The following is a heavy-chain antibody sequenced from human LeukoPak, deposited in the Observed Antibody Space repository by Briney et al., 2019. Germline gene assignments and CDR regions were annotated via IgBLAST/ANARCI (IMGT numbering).Heavy chain of an antibody. D-gene: IGHD3-10*01. CDR3: ARAAVWFGELGGGFDY. J-gene: IGHJ4*02. CDR1: GGSISSGDYY. CDR2: IYYSGST. Sequence: PSETLSLTCTVSGGSISSGDYYWSWIRQPPGKGLEWIGYIYYSGSTYYNPSLKSRVTISVDTSKNQFSLKLSSVTAADTAVYYCARAAVWFGELGGGFDYWGQGTLVTVSS. V-gene: IGHV4-30-4*01.